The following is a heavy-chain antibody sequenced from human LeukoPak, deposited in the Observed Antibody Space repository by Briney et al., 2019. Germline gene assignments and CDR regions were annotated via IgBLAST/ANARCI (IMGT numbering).Heavy chain of an antibody. J-gene: IGHJ4*02. D-gene: IGHD2-21*02. CDR2: LNSDGSVT. CDR3: VREYCGGDCYTDF. V-gene: IGHV3-74*01. CDR1: GFSFSLYW. Sequence: GESLRLSCAASGFSFSLYWMHWVRQTPGKGLVWVSRLNSDGSVTSYADSVKGRFTISRDNAKNTLYLEMNSLRAEDTAVYYCVREYCGGDCYTDFWGQGTLVTVSS.